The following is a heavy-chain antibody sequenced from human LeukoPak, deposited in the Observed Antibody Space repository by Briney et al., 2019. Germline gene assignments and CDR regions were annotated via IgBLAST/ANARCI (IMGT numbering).Heavy chain of an antibody. V-gene: IGHV1-69*04. Sequence: SVKVSCKASGGTFSSYAISWVRQAPGQGLEWMGRIIPILGIANYAQKFQGRVTITADKSTSTAYMELSSLRSEDTAVHYCARDTGDGYNLYYFDYWGQGTLVTVSS. D-gene: IGHD5-24*01. CDR1: GGTFSSYA. CDR3: ARDTGDGYNLYYFDY. CDR2: IIPILGIA. J-gene: IGHJ4*02.